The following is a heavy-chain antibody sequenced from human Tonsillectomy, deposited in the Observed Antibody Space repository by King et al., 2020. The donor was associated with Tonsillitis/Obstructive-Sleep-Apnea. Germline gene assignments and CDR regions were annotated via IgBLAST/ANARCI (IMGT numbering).Heavy chain of an antibody. V-gene: IGHV4-34*01. CDR1: GGSFSGYY. CDR2: IKHGGST. Sequence: VQLQQWGAGLLKPSETLSLTCAVYGGSFSGYYWCWIRQPPGKGREWIGEIKHGGSTTYNPSLESRVTISVDTSKNQFSLKRSSVTAADTAVYYCARVSPEVPAAMTPQNYFDYWGQGTLVTVSS. CDR3: ARVSPEVPAAMTPQNYFDY. D-gene: IGHD2-2*01. J-gene: IGHJ4*02.